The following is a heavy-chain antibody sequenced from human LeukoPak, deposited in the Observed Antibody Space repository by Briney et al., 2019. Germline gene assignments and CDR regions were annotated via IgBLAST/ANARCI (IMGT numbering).Heavy chain of an antibody. CDR1: GGSMNSYY. D-gene: IGHD1-26*01. Sequence: SETLSLTCIVSGGSMNSYYWSWIRQPPGKGLEWIAYIHYTGITNYNPFLKSRVTISLDTSKNQFSLKLNSVTAADTAFYYCARILEGSGAAFDIWGQGTMVTVSS. J-gene: IGHJ3*02. CDR3: ARILEGSGAAFDI. CDR2: IHYTGIT. V-gene: IGHV4-59*01.